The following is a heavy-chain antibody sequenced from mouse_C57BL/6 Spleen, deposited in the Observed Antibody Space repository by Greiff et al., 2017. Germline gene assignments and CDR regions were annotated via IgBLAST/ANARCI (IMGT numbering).Heavy chain of an antibody. CDR2: IDPSDSYT. J-gene: IGHJ2*01. D-gene: IGHD1-1*01. Sequence: QVQLQQPGAELVMPGASVKLSCKASGYTFTSYWMHWVKQRPGQGLEWIGEIDPSDSYTNYNQKFKGKSTLTVDKSSSTAYMQLSSLTSEDSAVYYCARDYGIPFDYWGKGTTLTVSS. V-gene: IGHV1-69*01. CDR1: GYTFTSYW. CDR3: ARDYGIPFDY.